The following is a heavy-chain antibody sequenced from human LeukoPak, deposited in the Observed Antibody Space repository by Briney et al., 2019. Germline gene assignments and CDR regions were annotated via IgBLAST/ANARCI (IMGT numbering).Heavy chain of an antibody. J-gene: IGHJ6*02. Sequence: GESLKISCKGSGYGFTSYWISWVRQMPGKGLEWMGRIDPSDSYTNYSPSFQGHVTISADKSISTAYLQWSSLKASDTAMYYCARQGRYGDYLGYYYGMDVWGQGTTVTVSS. CDR3: ARQGRYGDYLGYYYGMDV. V-gene: IGHV5-10-1*01. CDR2: IDPSDSYT. D-gene: IGHD4-17*01. CDR1: GYGFTSYW.